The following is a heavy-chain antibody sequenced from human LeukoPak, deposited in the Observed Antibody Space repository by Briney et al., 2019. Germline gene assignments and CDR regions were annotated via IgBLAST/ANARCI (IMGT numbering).Heavy chain of an antibody. CDR1: GFTFSGYG. CDR2: IAFDGTRK. D-gene: IGHD3-3*01. Sequence: QPGRCLRLSCAASGFTFSGYGMHCVRQAPGKGLEWVTGIAFDGTRKHYADSVKGRFTISRDNSRNTMDLQMNSLRVEDTAVYHCTRYDSSRFDPWGQGTLVIVSS. V-gene: IGHV3-30*03. CDR3: TRYDSSRFDP. J-gene: IGHJ5*02.